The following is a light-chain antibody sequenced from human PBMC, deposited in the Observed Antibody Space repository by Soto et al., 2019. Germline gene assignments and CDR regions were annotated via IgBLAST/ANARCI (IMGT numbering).Light chain of an antibody. J-gene: IGKJ3*01. CDR2: GAS. V-gene: IGKV3-20*01. CDR3: QQYDNSPFT. Sequence: EIVLTQSPGTPSLSPGERATLSCRASQSVTSSYLAWYQQKPGQAPRLLIYGASSRATGIPDRFSGCGSGTDFTLAISRLEPDDVAEYYCQQYDNSPFTFVPGTKVDIK. CDR1: QSVTSSY.